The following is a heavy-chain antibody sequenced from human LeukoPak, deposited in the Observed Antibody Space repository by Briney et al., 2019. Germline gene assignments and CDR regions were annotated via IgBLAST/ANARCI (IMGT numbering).Heavy chain of an antibody. V-gene: IGHV3-48*01. Sequence: GGSLRLSCAASGFTFSSYSMNWVRQAPGKGLEWVSCISSSSSTIYYADSVKGRFTISRDNAKNSLYLQMNSLRAEDTAVYYCARDKDDAFDIWGQGTMVTVSS. J-gene: IGHJ3*02. CDR3: ARDKDDAFDI. CDR1: GFTFSSYS. CDR2: ISSSSSTI.